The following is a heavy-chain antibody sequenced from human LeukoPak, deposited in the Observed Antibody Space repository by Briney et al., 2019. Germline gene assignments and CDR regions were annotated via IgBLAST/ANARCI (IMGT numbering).Heavy chain of an antibody. D-gene: IGHD4-17*01. V-gene: IGHV4-30-2*01. CDR3: ARCDGVDSGMDV. Sequence: PSETLSLTCAVSGGSISSGGYSWSWIRQPPGKGLEWIGYIYHSGSTYYNPSLKSRVTISVDRSKNQFSLKLSSVTAADTAVYYCARCDGVDSGMDVWGQGTTVTVSS. J-gene: IGHJ6*02. CDR1: GGSISSGGYS. CDR2: IYHSGST.